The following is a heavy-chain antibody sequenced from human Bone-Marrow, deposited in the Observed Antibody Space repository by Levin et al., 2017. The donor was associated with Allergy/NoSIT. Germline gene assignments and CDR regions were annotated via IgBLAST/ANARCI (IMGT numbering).Heavy chain of an antibody. CDR1: GFTFSSYG. CDR3: AKDGFREGVDAFDI. Sequence: GGSLRLSCAASGFTFSSYGMHWVRQAPGKGLEWVAVISYDGSNKYYADSVKGRFTISRDNSKNTLYLQMNSLRAEDTAVYYCAKDGFREGVDAFDIWGQGTMVTVSS. CDR2: ISYDGSNK. D-gene: IGHD3-10*01. J-gene: IGHJ3*02. V-gene: IGHV3-30*18.